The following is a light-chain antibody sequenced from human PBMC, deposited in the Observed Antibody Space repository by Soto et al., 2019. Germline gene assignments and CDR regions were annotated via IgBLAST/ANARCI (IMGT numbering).Light chain of an antibody. Sequence: DIQMTQSPSTLSASVGDRVTITCRASQSISSWLAWYQQKPGKAPKLLIHDASSLESGVPSRFSGSGSGTEFTLTISSLQPDDFATYSCQQYNSYSLTFGGGTKVEIK. V-gene: IGKV1-5*01. CDR3: QQYNSYSLT. CDR2: DAS. J-gene: IGKJ4*01. CDR1: QSISSW.